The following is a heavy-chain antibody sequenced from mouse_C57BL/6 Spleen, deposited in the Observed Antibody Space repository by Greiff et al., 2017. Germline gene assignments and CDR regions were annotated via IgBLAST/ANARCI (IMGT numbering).Heavy chain of an antibody. CDR3: ARDYYGSSYEYYDAMDY. CDR2: IYPGSGST. D-gene: IGHD1-1*01. CDR1: GYTFTSYW. Sequence: VQLQQPGAELVKPGASVKMSCKASGYTFTSYWITWVKQRPGQGLEWIGDIYPGSGSTNYNEKFKSKATLTVETSSSTAYMQLSSLTSEDSAVYYCARDYYGSSYEYYDAMDYWGQGTSVTVSS. J-gene: IGHJ4*01. V-gene: IGHV1-55*01.